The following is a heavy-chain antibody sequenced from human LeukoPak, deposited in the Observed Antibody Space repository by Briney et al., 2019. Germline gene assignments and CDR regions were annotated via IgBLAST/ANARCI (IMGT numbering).Heavy chain of an antibody. D-gene: IGHD3-9*01. Sequence: SETLSLTCTVSGGSISSYYWSWIRQPPGKGLEWIGYIYTSGSTNYNPSLKSRVTISVDTSKNQFSLKLSSVTAADTAVYYCARTPSQVGFDYYFDYWGQGTPVTVSP. CDR2: IYTSGST. CDR3: ARTPSQVGFDYYFDY. J-gene: IGHJ4*02. CDR1: GGSISSYY. V-gene: IGHV4-4*09.